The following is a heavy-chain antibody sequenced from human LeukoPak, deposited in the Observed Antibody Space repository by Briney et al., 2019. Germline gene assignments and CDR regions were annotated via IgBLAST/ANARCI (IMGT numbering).Heavy chain of an antibody. Sequence: PSETLSLTCTVSSGSVSSGSHYWNWIRQPPGKGLEWIGYIYYSGSTNYNPSLKSRVTISVDTSKNQFSLRLSSVTAADTAVYYCARGYSSDWYAPDYWGQGTLVTVSS. CDR3: ARGYSSDWYAPDY. CDR1: SGSVSSGSHY. J-gene: IGHJ4*02. V-gene: IGHV4-61*01. CDR2: IYYSGST. D-gene: IGHD6-19*01.